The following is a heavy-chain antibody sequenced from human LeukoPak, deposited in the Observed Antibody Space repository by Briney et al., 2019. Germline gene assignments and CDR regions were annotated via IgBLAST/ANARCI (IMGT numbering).Heavy chain of an antibody. V-gene: IGHV4-59*01. CDR2: IYYSGST. Sequence: PSETLSLTCTVSGGSISSYYWSWIRQPPGKGLEWIGYIYYSGSTNHNPSLKSRVTISVDTSKNQFSLKLSSATAADTAVYYCARVIAVRPVSAFDIWGQGTMVTVSS. J-gene: IGHJ3*02. D-gene: IGHD2-15*01. CDR1: GGSISSYY. CDR3: ARVIAVRPVSAFDI.